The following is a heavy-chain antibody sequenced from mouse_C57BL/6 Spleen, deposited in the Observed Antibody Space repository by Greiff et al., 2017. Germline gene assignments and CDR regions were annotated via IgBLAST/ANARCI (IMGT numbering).Heavy chain of an antibody. CDR1: GYSFTSYY. J-gene: IGHJ4*01. V-gene: IGHV1-66*01. Sequence: QVQLKQSGPELVKPGASVKISCKASGYSFTSYYIHWVKQRPGQGLEWIGWIYPGSGNTKYNEKFKGKATLTADTSSSTAYMQLSSLTSEDSAVYYCARNGLLDDAMDYWGQGTSVTVSS. CDR2: IYPGSGNT. D-gene: IGHD2-10*01. CDR3: ARNGLLDDAMDY.